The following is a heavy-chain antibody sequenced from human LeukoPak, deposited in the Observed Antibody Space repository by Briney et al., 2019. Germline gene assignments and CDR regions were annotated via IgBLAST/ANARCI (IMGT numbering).Heavy chain of an antibody. J-gene: IGHJ4*02. CDR2: IYHSGST. Sequence: SETLSLTCAISGGSISSSNWWSWVRQPPGKGLAWIGEIYHSGSTNYSPSLKSRVTISVDKSKNQFSLKVTSVTAADTAVYYCARVSSGSYYFDSWGQGTLVTVSS. D-gene: IGHD1-26*01. CDR3: ARVSSGSYYFDS. CDR1: GGSISSSNW. V-gene: IGHV4-4*02.